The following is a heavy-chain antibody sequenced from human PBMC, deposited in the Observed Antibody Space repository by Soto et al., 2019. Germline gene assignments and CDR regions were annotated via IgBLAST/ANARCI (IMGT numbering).Heavy chain of an antibody. CDR2: IYYSGST. CDR3: ARDGYSGYDLGY. CDR1: GGSISSYY. D-gene: IGHD5-12*01. Sequence: QVQLQESGPGLVKPSETLSLTCTVSGGSISSYYWSWIRQPPGKGLEWIGYIYYSGSTNYNPSLKSRVTISVDTSKNQFSLKLSSVNAADTAVYYCARDGYSGYDLGYWGQGTLVTVSS. V-gene: IGHV4-59*01. J-gene: IGHJ4*02.